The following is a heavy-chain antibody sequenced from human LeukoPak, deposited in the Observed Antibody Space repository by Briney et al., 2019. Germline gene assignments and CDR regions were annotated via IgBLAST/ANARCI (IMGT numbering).Heavy chain of an antibody. CDR1: GGSFSGYY. Sequence: SETLSLTCAVYGGSFSGYYWSCIRQPPGKGLEWIGEINHSGSTNYNPSLKSRVTISVDTSKNQFSLKLSSVTAADTAVNYCARRSSKRFNWYFDLWGRGTLVTVSS. J-gene: IGHJ2*01. CDR3: ARRSSKRFNWYFDL. D-gene: IGHD5-24*01. CDR2: INHSGST. V-gene: IGHV4-34*01.